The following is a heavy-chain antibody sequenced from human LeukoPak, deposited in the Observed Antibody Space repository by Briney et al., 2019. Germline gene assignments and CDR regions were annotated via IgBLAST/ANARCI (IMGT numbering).Heavy chain of an antibody. D-gene: IGHD3-22*01. Sequence: PGGSLRLSCAASGFTVTSSYMSWVRQAPGKGLEWVAVLYSGGHTYYAGSVRGRFTISRDTSKNTLYLQMDSLRSEDTAEYYCARARCDSCGYGFWGQGTLVTVSS. CDR2: LYSGGHT. CDR1: GFTVTSSY. V-gene: IGHV3-66*02. J-gene: IGHJ4*02. CDR3: ARARCDSCGYGF.